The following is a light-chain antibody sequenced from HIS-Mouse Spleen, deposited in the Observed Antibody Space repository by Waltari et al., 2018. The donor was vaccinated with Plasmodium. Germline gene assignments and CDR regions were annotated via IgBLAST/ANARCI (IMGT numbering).Light chain of an antibody. CDR2: AAS. V-gene: IGKV1-9*01. J-gene: IGKJ4*01. Sequence: DIQLTQSPSFLSASVGDRVTITCRASQGISSYLAWYQQKPGKAPKLLICAASTLQSGVPSSFSGSGSGTEFTLTISSLQPEDFATYYCQQLNSYPLSFGGGTKVEIK. CDR3: QQLNSYPLS. CDR1: QGISSY.